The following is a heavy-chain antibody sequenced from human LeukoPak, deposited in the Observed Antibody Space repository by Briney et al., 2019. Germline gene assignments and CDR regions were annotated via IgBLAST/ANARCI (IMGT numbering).Heavy chain of an antibody. CDR2: INPSGGST. D-gene: IGHD3-10*01. CDR3: ARSSGSYLYLDY. Sequence: ASVKVSCKASGYTFTGYYMHWVRQAPGQGLEWMGIINPSGGSTSYAQKFQGRVTMTRDTSTSTVYMELSSLRSEDTAVYYCARSSGSYLYLDYWGQGTLVTVSS. J-gene: IGHJ4*02. CDR1: GYTFTGYY. V-gene: IGHV1-46*01.